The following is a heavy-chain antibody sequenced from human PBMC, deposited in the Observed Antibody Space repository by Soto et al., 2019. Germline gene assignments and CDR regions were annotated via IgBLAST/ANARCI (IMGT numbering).Heavy chain of an antibody. CDR3: VNILMQHDFEGG. CDR1: GFTFTVYA. V-gene: IGHV3-64D*08. J-gene: IGHJ4*02. CDR2: ISSDGTKT. D-gene: IGHD3-3*01. Sequence: EVQMVASGGDLVQPGSSLRLSCLASGFTFTVYAFHWFRQAPGKGLEFVAAISSDGTKTYYAESVKGRFTISRDTSKNNLFLQMNRLRAEDTAVYYCVNILMQHDFEGGWGQGTLVTVSS.